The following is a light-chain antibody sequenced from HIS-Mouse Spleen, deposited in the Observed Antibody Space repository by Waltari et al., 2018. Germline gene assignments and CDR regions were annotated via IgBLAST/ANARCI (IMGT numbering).Light chain of an antibody. CDR1: SSDVGSYNL. J-gene: IGLJ3*02. V-gene: IGLV2-23*01. CDR3: CSYAGSSTWV. CDR2: EGS. Sequence: QSALTQPASVSGSPGQSITISCTGTSSDVGSYNLVSWYQQHPGKAPKPVIYEGSKRPSRFSNRFSGSKSGNTASLTISGLQAEDEADYYCCSYAGSSTWVFGGGTKLTVL.